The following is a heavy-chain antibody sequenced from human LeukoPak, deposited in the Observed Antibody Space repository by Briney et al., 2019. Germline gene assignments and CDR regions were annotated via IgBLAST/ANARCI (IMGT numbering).Heavy chain of an antibody. Sequence: SETLSLTCTVSDDSFSTHYWTWIRQPPGKGLEWIGYISYSGSTNYNPSLKSRVTISVDTSKKQFSLKLTSVTAADTAVYYCARKGFVESTGWRGAFDVWGQGTMVTVSS. V-gene: IGHV4-59*11. CDR3: ARKGFVESTGWRGAFDV. CDR1: DDSFSTHY. D-gene: IGHD2-8*02. J-gene: IGHJ3*01. CDR2: ISYSGST.